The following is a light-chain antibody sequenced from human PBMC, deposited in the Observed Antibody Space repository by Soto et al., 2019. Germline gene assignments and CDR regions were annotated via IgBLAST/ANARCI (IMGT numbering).Light chain of an antibody. CDR2: DVS. CDR1: SSDVGGYNF. Sequence: QSVLPQPASVSGSPGQSITISCTGTSSDVGGYNFVSWYQQHPGKAPKLLIYDVSYRPSGGSSRFSGSKSGNTASLTISGLLAEDEAYYYCSSYTSSRIVVFGGGTKVTVL. V-gene: IGLV2-14*01. J-gene: IGLJ2*01. CDR3: SSYTSSRIVV.